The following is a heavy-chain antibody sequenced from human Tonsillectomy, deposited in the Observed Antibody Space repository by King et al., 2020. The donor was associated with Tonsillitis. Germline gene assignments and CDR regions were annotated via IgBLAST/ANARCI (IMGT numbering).Heavy chain of an antibody. CDR1: GGSISSSDHY. V-gene: IGHV4-39*01. CDR2: MYYSGTI. D-gene: IGHD1-26*01. Sequence: QLQESGPGVVKPSETLSLTCTVSGGSISSSDHYWAWIRQPPGKGLEWIGYMYYSGTIFYNPSLKSRITISGGTSENRFSLKLSSVTAADTAVYFCARSVSGGFDYGGRGALVTVPS. J-gene: IGHJ4*02. CDR3: ARSVSGGFDY.